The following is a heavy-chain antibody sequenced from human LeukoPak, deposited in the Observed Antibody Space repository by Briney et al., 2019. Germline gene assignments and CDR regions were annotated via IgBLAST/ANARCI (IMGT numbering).Heavy chain of an antibody. D-gene: IGHD6-13*01. Sequence: ASVKVSCKASGYTLTSYGISWVRQAPGQGLEWMGWISAYNGNTNYAQKLQGRVTMTTDTSTSTAYMELRSLRSDDTAVYYCARDPRIAAAGTFNYWGQGTLVTVSS. CDR1: GYTLTSYG. CDR2: ISAYNGNT. CDR3: ARDPRIAAAGTFNY. V-gene: IGHV1-18*01. J-gene: IGHJ4*02.